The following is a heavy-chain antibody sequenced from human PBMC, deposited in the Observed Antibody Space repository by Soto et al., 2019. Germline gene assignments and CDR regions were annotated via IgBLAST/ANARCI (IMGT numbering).Heavy chain of an antibody. J-gene: IGHJ5*02. Sequence: EVQLVESGGGLVQPGGSLRLSCAASGFTFSSYDMHWVRQATGKGLEWVSAIGTAGDTYYPGSVKGRFTISRENAKNSLYLQMNSLRAEDTAVYYCASSRGLRGRFDPWGQGTLVTVSS. CDR2: IGTAGDT. D-gene: IGHD3-16*01. V-gene: IGHV3-13*01. CDR3: ASSRGLRGRFDP. CDR1: GFTFSSYD.